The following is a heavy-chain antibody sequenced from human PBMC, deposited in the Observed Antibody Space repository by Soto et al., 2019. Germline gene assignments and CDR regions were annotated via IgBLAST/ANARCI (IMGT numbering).Heavy chain of an antibody. CDR2: INLDSGGA. CDR3: ARDVGGSSSYLGY. D-gene: IGHD6-6*01. CDR1: GYTFTGYY. Sequence: QVQLVQSGAEVKKPGASVKVSCKASGYTFTGYYIHWVRQAPGQGLEWMGWINLDSGGATYEQKFQGRVTMTRDTSIRTAKMELNRLRSDDTATYYCARDVGGSSSYLGYSGQGTLVTVSS. J-gene: IGHJ4*02. V-gene: IGHV1-2*02.